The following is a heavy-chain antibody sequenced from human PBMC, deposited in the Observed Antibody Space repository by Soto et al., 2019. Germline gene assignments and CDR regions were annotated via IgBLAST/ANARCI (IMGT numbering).Heavy chain of an antibody. CDR3: ARAGVPPHFLDS. Sequence: EVQLVETGGGLIQPGGSLRLSCAASGFSVRTNYMSWVRQAPGKGLDWVSVFESGGSIYYADSVKGRFIISRDYAKNKGDVQMNRLRVEDTAVYYCARAGVPPHFLDSGGQGTLVTVPS. D-gene: IGHD3-3*02. J-gene: IGHJ4*02. V-gene: IGHV3-53*02. CDR1: GFSVRTNY. CDR2: FESGGSI.